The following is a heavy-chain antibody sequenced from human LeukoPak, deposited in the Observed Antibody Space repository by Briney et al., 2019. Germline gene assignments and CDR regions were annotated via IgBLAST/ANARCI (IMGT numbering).Heavy chain of an antibody. CDR3: ASYQLAFDY. J-gene: IGHJ4*02. D-gene: IGHD6-13*01. CDR2: INHSGST. Sequence: SETLSLTCAVYGGSFSGYYWSWIRQPPGKGLEWIGEINHSGSTNYNPSLKSRVTVSVDTSKNQFSLKLSSVTAADTAVYYCASYQLAFDYWGQGTLVTVSS. V-gene: IGHV4-34*01. CDR1: GGSFSGYY.